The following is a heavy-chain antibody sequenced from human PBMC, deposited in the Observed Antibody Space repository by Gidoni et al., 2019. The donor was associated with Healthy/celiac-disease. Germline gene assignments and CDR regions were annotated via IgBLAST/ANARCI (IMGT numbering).Heavy chain of an antibody. V-gene: IGHV3-43*01. D-gene: IGHD3-10*01. CDR3: AEDRIYGSGSYCYY. J-gene: IGHJ4*02. CDR2: IGWAGGST. CDR1: GFTFDDYT. Sequence: EVQLVQSGGGVVQPGGTLRLSCAVSGFTFDDYTMRWVRQAPGKGLEWVSLIGWAGGSTHYANSVNGRSTISRDNIKDALSLHMYSLRPGATALYYSAEDRIYGSGSYCYYWGQGTLVTVSS.